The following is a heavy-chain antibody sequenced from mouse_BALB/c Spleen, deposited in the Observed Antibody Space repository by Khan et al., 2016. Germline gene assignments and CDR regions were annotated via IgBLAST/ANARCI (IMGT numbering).Heavy chain of an antibody. V-gene: IGHV3-2*02. J-gene: IGHJ2*01. CDR2: ISYSGST. Sequence: EVQLVESGPGLVKPSQSLSLTCTVTGYSITSDYAWNWIRQFPGNKLEWMGYISYSGSTSYNPSLKSRISITRDTSKIQFFLQLNSVTTEDTATYYCARGRSFDYWGQGTTLAVSS. CDR1: GYSITSDYA. CDR3: ARGRSFDY.